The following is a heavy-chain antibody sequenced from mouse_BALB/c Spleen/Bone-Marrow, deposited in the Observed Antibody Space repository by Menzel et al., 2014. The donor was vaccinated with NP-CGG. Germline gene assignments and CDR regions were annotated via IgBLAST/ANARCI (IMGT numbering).Heavy chain of an antibody. J-gene: IGHJ3*01. D-gene: IGHD3-3*01. CDR2: INPASEFS. CDR1: GYTFSRYT. Sequence: VKLQESAAELARPGASVKMSCKASGYTFSRYTIHWIKQRPGQGLEWIGFINPASEFSEYNQKFKDKTTLTADKSSTTAYMQLNSLTSEDSAVYYCARSGTPAWFAYWGQGTLVTVSA. V-gene: IGHV1-4*02. CDR3: ARSGTPAWFAY.